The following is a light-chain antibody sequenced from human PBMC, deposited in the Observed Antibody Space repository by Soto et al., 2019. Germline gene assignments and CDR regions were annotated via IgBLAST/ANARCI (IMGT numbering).Light chain of an antibody. CDR1: QSVSSY. Sequence: EIVLTQSPATVSLSTGERATLSCRASQSVSSYLAWYQQKPGQAPRLLIYDASNRATGLPDRFSGSGSGTDFPLTISRLEPGDFAVYYCQQYGSSLTFGQGTRLEIK. V-gene: IGKV3-20*01. J-gene: IGKJ5*01. CDR3: QQYGSSLT. CDR2: DAS.